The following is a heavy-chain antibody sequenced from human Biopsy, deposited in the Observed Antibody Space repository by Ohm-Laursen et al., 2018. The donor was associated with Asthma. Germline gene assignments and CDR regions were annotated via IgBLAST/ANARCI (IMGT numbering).Heavy chain of an antibody. CDR3: ALSQDSGFDDHSPSWFDP. Sequence: TTQTLTLTCSFSGFSLRTPGVGVGWIRQSPGNALECLALIYWADYNLFRPSLKRRLTITKDPSKNQVVLTMTKMDPVDSGTYYCALSQDSGFDDHSPSWFDPWGQGTLVTVSS. V-gene: IGHV2-5*02. J-gene: IGHJ5*02. CDR2: IYWADYN. CDR1: GFSLRTPGVG. D-gene: IGHD3-9*01.